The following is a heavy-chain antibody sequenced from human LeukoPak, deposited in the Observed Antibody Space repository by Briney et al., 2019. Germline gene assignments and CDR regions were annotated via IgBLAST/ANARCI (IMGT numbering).Heavy chain of an antibody. CDR1: DDSFSSHY. J-gene: IGHJ5*02. CDR3: ARAPTGTGGWNWFDP. D-gene: IGHD1-1*01. Sequence: PSETLSLTCAVSDDSFSSHYWTWIRQPPGKGLEWIGYISYIGSTNYNPSLKSRVTISIDTSKNQFSLKLSSVTAADTAVYYCARAPTGTGGWNWFDPWGQGTLVTVSS. V-gene: IGHV4-59*11. CDR2: ISYIGST.